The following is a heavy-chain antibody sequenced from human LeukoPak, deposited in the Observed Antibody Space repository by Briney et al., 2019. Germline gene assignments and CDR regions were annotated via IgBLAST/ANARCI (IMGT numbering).Heavy chain of an antibody. CDR2: IYTSGST. CDR3: ARNMRTADSSMVRGKHTDAFDI. J-gene: IGHJ3*02. Sequence: PSETLSLTCTVSGGSTSSYYWSWIRQPAGKGLEWIGRIYTSGSTNYNPSLKSRVTMSVDTSKNQFSLKLSSVTAADTAAYYCARNMRTADSSMVRGKHTDAFDIWGQGTMVTVSS. D-gene: IGHD3-10*01. V-gene: IGHV4-4*07. CDR1: GGSTSSYY.